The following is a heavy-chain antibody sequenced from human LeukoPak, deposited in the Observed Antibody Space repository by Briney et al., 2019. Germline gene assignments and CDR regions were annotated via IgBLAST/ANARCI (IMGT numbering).Heavy chain of an antibody. D-gene: IGHD2-15*01. Sequence: GGSLRLSCAASAFTFSRYSMNWVRQAPGKGLEWVSSISGSSSYIYYADSVKGRFTISRDNAKNSLYLQMNSLRTEDTALYYCAKDIGVGYCNGCLFDYWGQGTLVTVSS. V-gene: IGHV3-21*04. J-gene: IGHJ4*02. CDR2: ISGSSSYI. CDR1: AFTFSRYS. CDR3: AKDIGVGYCNGCLFDY.